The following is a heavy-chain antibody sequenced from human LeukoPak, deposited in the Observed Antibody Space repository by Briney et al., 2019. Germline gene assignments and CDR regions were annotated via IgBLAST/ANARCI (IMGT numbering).Heavy chain of an antibody. J-gene: IGHJ3*02. Sequence: SETLSLTCTVSGGSISSSSYYWGWIRQPPGKGLEWIGSIYYSGSTYYNPSLKSRVTISVDTSKNQFSLKLSSVTAADTAVYYCARHPRAFDAFDIWGQGTMVTVSS. CDR1: GGSISSSSYY. V-gene: IGHV4-39*01. CDR3: ARHPRAFDAFDI. CDR2: IYYSGST.